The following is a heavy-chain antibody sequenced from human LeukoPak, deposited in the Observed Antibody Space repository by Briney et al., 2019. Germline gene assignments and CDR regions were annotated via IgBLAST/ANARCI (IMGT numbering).Heavy chain of an antibody. CDR2: ISSSSSTI. Sequence: GGSLRLSCAASGFTFSNAWMSWVRQAPGKGLEWVSYISSSSSTIYYADSVKGRFTVSRDNAKNSLYLQMNSLRDEDTAVYYCARDRSEQWLVHAFDIWGQGTMVTVSS. J-gene: IGHJ3*02. CDR1: GFTFSNAW. CDR3: ARDRSEQWLVHAFDI. D-gene: IGHD6-19*01. V-gene: IGHV3-48*02.